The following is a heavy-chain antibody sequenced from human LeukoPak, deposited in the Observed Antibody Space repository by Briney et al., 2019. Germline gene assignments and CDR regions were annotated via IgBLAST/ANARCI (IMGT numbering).Heavy chain of an antibody. J-gene: IGHJ4*02. D-gene: IGHD3-10*01. CDR2: IRQDGSEK. V-gene: IGHV3-7*01. CDR3: ARLSAMVRGPEDIFYFEY. Sequence: PGGSLRLSCETSGFSFSTYWMSWVRQAPGKGLEWVANIRQDGSEKYYADSVKGRFTISRDIAKQSVFLQMNGLRAEDTALYYCARLSAMVRGPEDIFYFEYWGLGTLVTVSS. CDR1: GFSFSTYW.